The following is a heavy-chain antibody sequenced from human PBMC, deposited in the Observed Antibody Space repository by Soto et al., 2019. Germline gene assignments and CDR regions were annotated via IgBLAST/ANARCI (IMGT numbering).Heavy chain of an antibody. V-gene: IGHV3-30-3*01. J-gene: IGHJ6*02. CDR3: ASDLRSYGMDV. CDR2: ISYDGSNK. CDR1: GFTFSSYA. Sequence: QVQLVESGGGVVQPGRSLRLSCAASGFTFSSYAMHWVRQAPGKGLEWVAVISYDGSNKYYADSVKGRFTISRDNSKNTLYLQMNSLRAEDTAVYYCASDLRSYGMDVWGQGTTVTVSS.